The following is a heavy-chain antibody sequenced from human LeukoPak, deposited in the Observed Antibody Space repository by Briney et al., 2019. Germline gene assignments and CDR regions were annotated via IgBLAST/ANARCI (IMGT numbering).Heavy chain of an antibody. D-gene: IGHD6-6*01. CDR1: GFTFSSYS. J-gene: IGHJ4*02. Sequence: PGGSLRLSCAASGFTFSSYSMNWVRQAPGKGLEWVSAISGSGVSTYYADSVKGRFTISRDNSKNTLYLQMNSLRAEDTAVYYCAKDPEFSSSSALDYWGQGTLVTVSS. V-gene: IGHV3-23*01. CDR2: ISGSGVST. CDR3: AKDPEFSSSSALDY.